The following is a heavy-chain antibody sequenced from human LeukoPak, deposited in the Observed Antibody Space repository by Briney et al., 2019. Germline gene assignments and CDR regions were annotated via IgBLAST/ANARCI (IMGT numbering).Heavy chain of an antibody. D-gene: IGHD2-2*01. CDR2: ISGIGDST. CDR3: AKDAVGYCSSTSCYDSYTSYFDY. Sequence: RGCLRLSCAASGFTFSSDAMSWVRQAPGKGLEWVSAISGIGDSTYYADSVKGRFTISRDNSKNTLYLQMNTLRAEDTAVYYCAKDAVGYCSSTSCYDSYTSYFDYWGQGTLVTVSS. V-gene: IGHV3-23*01. J-gene: IGHJ4*02. CDR1: GFTFSSDA.